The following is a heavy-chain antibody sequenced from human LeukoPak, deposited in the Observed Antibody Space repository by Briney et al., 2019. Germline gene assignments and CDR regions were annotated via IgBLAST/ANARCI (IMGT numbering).Heavy chain of an antibody. V-gene: IGHV1-69*13. Sequence: ASVKVSCKASGGTFSSYAISWVRQAPGQGLEWMGGIIPIFGTANYAQKFQGRVTITADESTSTAYMELSSLRSEDTAVYYCARVWPGRGRDPGDYWGQGTLVTVSS. D-gene: IGHD1-26*01. J-gene: IGHJ4*02. CDR1: GGTFSSYA. CDR3: ARVWPGRGRDPGDY. CDR2: IIPIFGTA.